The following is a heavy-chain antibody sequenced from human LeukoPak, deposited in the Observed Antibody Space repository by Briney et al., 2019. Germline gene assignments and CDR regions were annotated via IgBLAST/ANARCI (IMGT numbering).Heavy chain of an antibody. D-gene: IGHD4-23*01. V-gene: IGHV1-2*02. CDR3: ARGPHDYGGNSYFDY. Sequence: ASVKVSCKASGYTFTGYYMHWVRQAPGQGLEWMGWINPNSGGTNYAQKLQGRVTMTTDTSTSTAYMELRSLRSDDTAVYYCARGPHDYGGNSYFDYWGQGTLVTVSS. J-gene: IGHJ4*02. CDR2: INPNSGGT. CDR1: GYTFTGYY.